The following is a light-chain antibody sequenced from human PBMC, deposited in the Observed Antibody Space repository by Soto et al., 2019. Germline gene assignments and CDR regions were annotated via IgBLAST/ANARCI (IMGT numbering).Light chain of an antibody. CDR2: AAS. CDR3: QQSYRTPPT. Sequence: DIQMTQSPSSLSASVGDRVTITCRASQSISTNLYWYQQKPGKAAKLLIKAASSLESGVPSRFSGTGSGTDFTLTINSLQREDFATYYCQQSYRTPPTFGQGTKVEIK. J-gene: IGKJ1*01. CDR1: QSISTN. V-gene: IGKV1-39*01.